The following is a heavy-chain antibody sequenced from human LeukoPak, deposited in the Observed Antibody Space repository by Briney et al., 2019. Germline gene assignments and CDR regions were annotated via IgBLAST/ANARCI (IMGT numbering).Heavy chain of an antibody. CDR3: ARSVVVVTARNYYYYYMDV. D-gene: IGHD2-21*02. V-gene: IGHV4-59*01. Sequence: PSETLSLTCTVSGGSLSRYYRSWIRPPPRQGVEWIGYIYYSGSTNYNRSLKSRVTISVDTSKNQFSLKLSSVTAADTAVYYCARSVVVVTARNYYYYYMDVWGKGTTVTVSS. CDR2: IYYSGST. J-gene: IGHJ6*03. CDR1: GGSLSRYY.